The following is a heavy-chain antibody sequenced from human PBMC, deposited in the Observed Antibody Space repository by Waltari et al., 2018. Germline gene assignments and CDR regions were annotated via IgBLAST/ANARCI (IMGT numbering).Heavy chain of an antibody. J-gene: IGHJ4*02. CDR3: ARGRKLVGGTRKFYFQY. CDR1: GGSFDGYY. D-gene: IGHD1-26*01. V-gene: IGHV4-34*01. CDR2: INHSGST. Sequence: QVQLQQWGAGQMKPSETLSLNCAVYGGSFDGYYWNWIRQAPGKGLEWIGEINHSGSTRYSPSLRCRVTISVDRSKNQFSLKLNSMTAVDTAVYFCARGRKLVGGTRKFYFQYWGQGTLVTVSS.